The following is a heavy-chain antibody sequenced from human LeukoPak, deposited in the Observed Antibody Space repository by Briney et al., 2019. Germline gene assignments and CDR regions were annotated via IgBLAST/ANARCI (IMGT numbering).Heavy chain of an antibody. CDR2: IKSDGSST. V-gene: IGHV3-74*01. D-gene: IGHD3-22*01. CDR3: ARDPIVVVITRVGYFDY. J-gene: IGHJ4*02. Sequence: GGSLRLSCAASGFTFSSYWMYWVRQTPGKGLVWVARIKSDGSSTNYADSVKGRFTISRDNAKNTLYLEMNSLRAEDMAVYYCARDPIVVVITRVGYFDYWGQGTLVTVSS. CDR1: GFTFSSYW.